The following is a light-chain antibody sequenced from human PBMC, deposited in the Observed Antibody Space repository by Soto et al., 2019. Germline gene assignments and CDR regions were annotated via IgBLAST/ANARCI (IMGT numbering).Light chain of an antibody. J-gene: IGKJ4*01. CDR1: QSVTSF. CDR2: DAS. Sequence: EIVLTQSPATLSLSPGEIATLSCRASQSVTSFLAWYQQKPGQAPRLLIYDASNRATGIPARFSGRGSGTDFTLTISSLEPEDFAVYYCQQRINSPLTFGGGTKVEIK. CDR3: QQRINSPLT. V-gene: IGKV3-11*01.